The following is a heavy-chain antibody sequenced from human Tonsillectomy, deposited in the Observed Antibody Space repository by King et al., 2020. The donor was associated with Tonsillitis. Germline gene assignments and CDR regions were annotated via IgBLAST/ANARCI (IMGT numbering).Heavy chain of an antibody. CDR3: AKDLFLGYYDSSGDFDF. Sequence: VQLVESGGGVVQPGGSLRLSCAASGFTFSSYGMHWVRQAPGKGLEWVAFIRYDGINKYYADSVKGRFTISRDNSKNTLSLQMNSLKAEDTAVYYCAKDLFLGYYDSSGDFDFWGQGTLVTVSS. D-gene: IGHD3-22*01. V-gene: IGHV3-30*02. CDR2: IRYDGINK. CDR1: GFTFSSYG. J-gene: IGHJ5*01.